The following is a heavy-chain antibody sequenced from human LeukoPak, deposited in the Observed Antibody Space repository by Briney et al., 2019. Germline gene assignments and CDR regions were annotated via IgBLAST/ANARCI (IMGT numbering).Heavy chain of an antibody. D-gene: IGHD1-26*01. J-gene: IGHJ4*02. Sequence: WIRQPPGKGLEWIGSIYYSGSTHYNPSLKSRVTISVDTSKNQFSLKLSSVTAADTAVYYCASWSKMGAIFDYWGQGTLVTVSS. CDR2: IYYSGST. V-gene: IGHV4-39*01. CDR3: ASWSKMGAIFDY.